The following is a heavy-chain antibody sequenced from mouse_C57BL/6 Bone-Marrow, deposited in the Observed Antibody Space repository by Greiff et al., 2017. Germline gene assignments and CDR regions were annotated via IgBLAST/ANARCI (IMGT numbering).Heavy chain of an antibody. CDR3: ARFLYAMDY. J-gene: IGHJ4*01. V-gene: IGHV1-4*01. CDR2: INPSSGYT. CDR1: GYTFTSYT. Sequence: QVQLKQSGAELARPGASVKMSCKASGYTFTSYTMHWVNQRPGQGLEWIGYINPSSGYTKYNQKFKDKATLTADKSSSTAYMQLSSLTSEDSAVYYCARFLYAMDYWGQGTSVTVSS.